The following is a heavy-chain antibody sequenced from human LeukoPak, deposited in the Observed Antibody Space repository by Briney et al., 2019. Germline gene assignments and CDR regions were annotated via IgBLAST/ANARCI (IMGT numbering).Heavy chain of an antibody. D-gene: IGHD2-15*01. CDR2: IYYSGST. CDR3: ARDLGGGSFDF. J-gene: IGHJ4*02. V-gene: IGHV4-31*11. CDR1: GESFSGYY. Sequence: PSETLSLTCAVYGESFSGYYWSWIRQHPGKGLEWIGYIYYSGSTYYSPSLKSRLTMSVDTSKNQFSLKLSSVTAADTAVYYCARDLGGGSFDFWGQGTLVTVSS.